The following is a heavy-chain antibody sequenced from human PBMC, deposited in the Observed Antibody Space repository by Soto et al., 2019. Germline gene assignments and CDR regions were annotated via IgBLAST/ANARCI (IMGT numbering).Heavy chain of an antibody. V-gene: IGHV3-9*01. CDR2: INWNSGGI. Sequence: GGSLRLSCVASGFNFDDYAMHWVRQAPGKGLEWVSGINWNSGGIDYADSVKGRFTISRDNAKNSLFLQMNRLRAEDTALYYCAKVKSGTEFDYWGQGNLVTVSS. J-gene: IGHJ4*02. CDR3: AKVKSGTEFDY. D-gene: IGHD6-13*01. CDR1: GFNFDDYA.